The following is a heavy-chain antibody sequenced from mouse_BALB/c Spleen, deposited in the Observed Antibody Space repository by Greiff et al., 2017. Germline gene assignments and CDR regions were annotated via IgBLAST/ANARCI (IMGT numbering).Heavy chain of an antibody. J-gene: IGHJ3*01. D-gene: IGHD1-2*01. Sequence: EGQLQQSGPELEKPGASVKISCKASGYSFTGYNMNWVKQSNGKSLEWIGNIDPYYGGTNYNEKFKSKATLTVDKSSSTAYMQLSSLTSEDSAVYYCASSITTATGFAYWGQGTLVTVSA. CDR2: IDPYYGGT. CDR1: GYSFTGYN. CDR3: ASSITTATGFAY. V-gene: IGHV1-39*01.